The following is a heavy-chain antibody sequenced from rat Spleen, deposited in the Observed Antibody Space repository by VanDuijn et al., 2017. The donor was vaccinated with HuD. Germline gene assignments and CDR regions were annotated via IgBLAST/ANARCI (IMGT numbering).Heavy chain of an antibody. V-gene: IGHV2S54*01. CDR2: KWGNGNT. Sequence: QVQMKESGPGLVQPSQTLSLSCTVSGFSLTDYSVHWVRQPPGKGLEWMGGKWGNGNTIYNSTIKSRLSISRDTSKSQVFLKMNSMQTEDTAMYFWARRGNSGYFDYWGQGVMVTVSS. J-gene: IGHJ2*01. D-gene: IGHD4-4*01. CDR3: ARRGNSGYFDY. CDR1: GFSLTDYS.